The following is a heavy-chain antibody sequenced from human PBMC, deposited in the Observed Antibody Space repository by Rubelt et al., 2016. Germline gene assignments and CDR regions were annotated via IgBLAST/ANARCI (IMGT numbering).Heavy chain of an antibody. D-gene: IGHD2-21*01. CDR1: GGYISRSHW. Sequence: QVQLQESGPGLVKPSGTLSLTCAVSGGYISRSHWWSWIRQPPGKGLEWIGEISHSGRTNYSPALGSGVNLSGDKSKNQLSLKLSSWTAADTAIYYCTQSFQYYYYMEVWGKGTTVTVSS. J-gene: IGHJ6*03. CDR2: ISHSGRT. CDR3: TQSFQYYYYMEV. V-gene: IGHV4-4*02.